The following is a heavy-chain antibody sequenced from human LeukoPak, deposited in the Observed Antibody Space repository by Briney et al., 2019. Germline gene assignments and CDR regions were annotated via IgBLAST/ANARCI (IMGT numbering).Heavy chain of an antibody. J-gene: IGHJ1*01. CDR3: ARGLRRDIVVVPAAMYFQH. Sequence: GGSLRLSCAASGFTFSSYWMSWVRQAPGKGLEWVANIKQDGSEKYYVDSVKGRFTVSRDNAKNSLYLQMNSLRAEDTAVYYCARGLRRDIVVVPAAMYFQHWGQGTLVTVSS. V-gene: IGHV3-7*01. D-gene: IGHD2-2*01. CDR1: GFTFSSYW. CDR2: IKQDGSEK.